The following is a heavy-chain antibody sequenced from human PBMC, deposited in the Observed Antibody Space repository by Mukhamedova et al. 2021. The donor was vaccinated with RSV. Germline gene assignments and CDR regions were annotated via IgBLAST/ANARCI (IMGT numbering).Heavy chain of an antibody. D-gene: IGHD3-22*01. J-gene: IGHJ4*02. V-gene: IGHV3-30*04. CDR2: ISYDGSNK. CDR3: ATAGVFYYDSSPFDY. Sequence: QAPGKGLEWGAVISYDGSNKYYADSVKGRFTISRDNSKNTLYLQMNSLRAEDTAVYYCATAGVFYYDSSPFDYCGQGTLVTVSS.